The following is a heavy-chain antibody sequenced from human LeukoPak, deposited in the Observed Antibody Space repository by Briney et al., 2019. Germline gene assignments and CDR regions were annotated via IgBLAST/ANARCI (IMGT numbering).Heavy chain of an antibody. CDR1: GFTFSSYA. CDR3: AKDSRWFGESPSWFDY. V-gene: IGHV3-23*01. D-gene: IGHD3-10*01. Sequence: GGSLRLSCAASGFTFSSYAMSWVRQAPGKGLEWVSAISGSGGSTYYADSVKGRFTISRDNSKNTLYLQMNSLRAEDTAVYYCAKDSRWFGESPSWFDYWGQGTLVTVSS. CDR2: ISGSGGST. J-gene: IGHJ4*02.